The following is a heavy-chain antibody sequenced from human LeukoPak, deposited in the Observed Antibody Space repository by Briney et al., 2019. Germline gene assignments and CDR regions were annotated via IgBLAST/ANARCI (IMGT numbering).Heavy chain of an antibody. CDR3: ASRVEQQLVLWRHYRADAFDI. J-gene: IGHJ3*02. Sequence: QPGGSLRLSCAASGFTFSNHAITWVRQAPGKGLEWVSYISSSSSTIYYADSVKGRFTISRDNAKNSLYLQMNSLRAEDTAVYYCASRVEQQLVLWRHYRADAFDIWGQGTMVTVSS. D-gene: IGHD6-13*01. CDR1: GFTFSNHA. V-gene: IGHV3-48*01. CDR2: ISSSSSTI.